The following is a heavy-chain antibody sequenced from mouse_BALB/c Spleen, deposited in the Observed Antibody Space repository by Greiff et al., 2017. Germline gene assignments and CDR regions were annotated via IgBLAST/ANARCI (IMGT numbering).Heavy chain of an antibody. CDR2: ISSGGSYT. J-gene: IGHJ3*01. D-gene: IGHD2-4*01. CDR1: GFTFSSYA. CDR3: ARDLYYDYDVAY. V-gene: IGHV5-9-4*01. Sequence: EVQRVESGGGLVKPGGSLKLSCAASGFTFSSYAMSWVRQSPEKRLEWVAEISSGGSYTYYPDTVTGRFTISRDNAKNTLYLEMSSLRSEDTAMYYCARDLYYDYDVAYWGQGTLVTVSA.